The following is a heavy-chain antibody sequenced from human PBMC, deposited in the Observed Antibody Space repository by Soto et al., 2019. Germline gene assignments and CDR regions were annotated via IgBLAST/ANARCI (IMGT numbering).Heavy chain of an antibody. CDR3: ARVRGYSGYDGFDY. CDR1: GFTFSSYG. V-gene: IGHV3-30*03. D-gene: IGHD5-12*01. Sequence: QVQLVESGGGVVQPGRSLRLSCAASGFTFSSYGMHWVRQAPGKGLEWVAVISYDGTNKYYADSVKGRFTISRDNSNNTLYLQMNSLRAEDTAVYYCARVRGYSGYDGFDYWGQGTLVTVSS. J-gene: IGHJ4*02. CDR2: ISYDGTNK.